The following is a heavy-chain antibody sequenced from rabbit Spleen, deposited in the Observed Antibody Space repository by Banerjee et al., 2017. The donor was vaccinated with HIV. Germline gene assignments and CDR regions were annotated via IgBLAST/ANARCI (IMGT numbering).Heavy chain of an antibody. J-gene: IGHJ4*01. CDR2: IDLLFGTT. CDR1: GFPFSNKA. Sequence: QEQLEESGGGLVKPEGSLTLTCKASGFPFSNKAVMCWVRQAPGKGLEWIGYIDLLFGTTYYANWVNGRFTISSHNAQNTLYLQLHSLTAADTATYFCVREVAAKFNLWGQGTLVTVS. D-gene: IGHD4-1*01. V-gene: IGHV1S47*01. CDR3: VREVAAKFNL.